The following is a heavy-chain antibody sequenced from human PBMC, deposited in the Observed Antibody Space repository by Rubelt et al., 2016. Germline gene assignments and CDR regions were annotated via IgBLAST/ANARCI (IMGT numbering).Heavy chain of an antibody. CDR1: GFTVSSVW. CDR2: INDDVSST. J-gene: IGHJ4*02. V-gene: IGHV3-74*01. CDR3: ATDEDGDLDFDY. Sequence: EARGGLVQPGGSLRLSCVASGFTVSSVWMHWVRQVPGKGLVWVSRINDDVSSTTTAYADSVEGRFPISTNYAKSSVYLQMNSLRAEDTAVYYCATDEDGDLDFDYWGQGTQVTVSS. D-gene: IGHD4-17*01.